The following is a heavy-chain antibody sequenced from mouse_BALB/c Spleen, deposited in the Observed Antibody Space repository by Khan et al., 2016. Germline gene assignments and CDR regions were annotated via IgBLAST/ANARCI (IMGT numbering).Heavy chain of an antibody. CDR1: GYTFSTYW. CDR3: TRHDGSSWGKNFFDY. CDR2: IFPGSGDT. Sequence: VQLQQSGTVLARPGASVKMSCKASGYTFSTYWMHWVKQRPGQGLEWIGAIFPGSGDTTNNQRFEDKAKLTAVTSTNTAYMELSSLTNEDSAVYYCTRHDGSSWGKNFFDYWGQGTTLTVSS. V-gene: IGHV1-5*01. D-gene: IGHD1-1*01. J-gene: IGHJ2*01.